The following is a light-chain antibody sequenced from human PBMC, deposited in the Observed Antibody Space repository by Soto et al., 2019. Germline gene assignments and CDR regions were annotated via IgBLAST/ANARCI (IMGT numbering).Light chain of an antibody. CDR3: AAWDDSLSGYV. J-gene: IGLJ1*01. CDR2: STN. Sequence: QAVVTQPPSASGTPGQRVTISCSGGSSNIGRNVVNWYQQFPGTAPKLLIYSTNQRPSGIPDRFSASKSGTSASLAISGLQSEDAADYYCAAWDDSLSGYVFGTGTKVTVL. V-gene: IGLV1-44*01. CDR1: SSNIGRNV.